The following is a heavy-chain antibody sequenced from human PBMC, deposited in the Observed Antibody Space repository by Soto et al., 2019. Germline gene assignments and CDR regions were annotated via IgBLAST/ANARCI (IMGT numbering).Heavy chain of an antibody. Sequence: PSETLSLTCAVYGGSFSGYYWSWIRQPPGKGLEWIGEINHSGSTNYNPSLKSRVTISVDTSKNQFSLKLSSVTAADTAVYYCARGRYSYGLNWFDPWGQGTLVPVSS. J-gene: IGHJ5*02. D-gene: IGHD5-18*01. V-gene: IGHV4-34*01. CDR2: INHSGST. CDR1: GGSFSGYY. CDR3: ARGRYSYGLNWFDP.